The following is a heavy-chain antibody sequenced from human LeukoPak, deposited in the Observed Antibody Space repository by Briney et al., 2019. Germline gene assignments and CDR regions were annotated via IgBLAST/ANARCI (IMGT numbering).Heavy chain of an antibody. Sequence: KPGGSLRLSCAASGFTFSSYSMNWVRQAPGKGLEWVSSISSSSSYIYYADSVKGRFTISRDNAKNSLYLQMNSLRAEDTAVYYCASHLPYSSGWSPFDYWGQGTLVTVSS. D-gene: IGHD6-19*01. CDR1: GFTFSSYS. CDR3: ASHLPYSSGWSPFDY. CDR2: ISSSSSYI. J-gene: IGHJ4*02. V-gene: IGHV3-21*01.